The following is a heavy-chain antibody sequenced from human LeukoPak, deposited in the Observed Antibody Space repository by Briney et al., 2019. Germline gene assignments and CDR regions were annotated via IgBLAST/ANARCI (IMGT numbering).Heavy chain of an antibody. V-gene: IGHV1-2*02. Sequence: GASVKVSCKASGYTFTGYYVHWVRQAPVQGLEWMGWINPHTGGTNYAQKFQGRVTMTRDTSISTAYMELSRLRSDDTAVYYCARVAPAAISYFDYWGQGTLVTVSS. CDR2: INPHTGGT. CDR3: ARVAPAAISYFDY. D-gene: IGHD2-2*01. CDR1: GYTFTGYY. J-gene: IGHJ4*02.